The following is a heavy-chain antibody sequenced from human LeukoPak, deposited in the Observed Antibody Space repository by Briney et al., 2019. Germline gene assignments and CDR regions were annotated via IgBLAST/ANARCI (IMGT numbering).Heavy chain of an antibody. CDR2: INHSGGTI. V-gene: IGHV3-23*01. CDR1: GFTFSSFV. CDR3: AKDDSMALDHFDY. J-gene: IGHJ4*02. D-gene: IGHD6-6*01. Sequence: GGPLRLSCAGSGFTFSSFVMTWVRQVPGKGLEWVSYINHSGGTIHYADSVNGRFTISRDNSKSSLSLQMNSLRAEDTAVYYCAKDDSMALDHFDYWGQGTLVTVSS.